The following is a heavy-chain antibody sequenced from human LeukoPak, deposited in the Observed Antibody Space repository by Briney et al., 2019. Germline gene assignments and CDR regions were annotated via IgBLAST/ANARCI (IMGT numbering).Heavy chain of an antibody. CDR2: ISANDGKI. V-gene: IGHV1-18*04. Sequence: ASVKVSCTASGYTFTSYYMHWVRQAPGQGLEWMGWISANDGKIHYSERHQGRVTMSTDTVTSTVYMELRSLRSDDTAVYYCARELHVERDDYWGQGTLVTVSS. D-gene: IGHD1-1*01. CDR3: ARELHVERDDY. J-gene: IGHJ4*02. CDR1: GYTFTSYY.